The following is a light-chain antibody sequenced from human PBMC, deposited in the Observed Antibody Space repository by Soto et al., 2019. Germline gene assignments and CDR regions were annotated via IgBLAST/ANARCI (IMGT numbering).Light chain of an antibody. CDR3: QVWDNTSDHDV. CDR2: DDN. V-gene: IGLV3-21*02. Sequence: SYELTQPPSVSVAPGQTATITCGGNNIGSKSVHWYQQKPGQAPVPVVYDDNDRPSGIPERFSGSKSGNTATLTISGVEAGDEADYYCQVWDNTSDHDVFGTGTKLTVL. CDR1: NIGSKS. J-gene: IGLJ1*01.